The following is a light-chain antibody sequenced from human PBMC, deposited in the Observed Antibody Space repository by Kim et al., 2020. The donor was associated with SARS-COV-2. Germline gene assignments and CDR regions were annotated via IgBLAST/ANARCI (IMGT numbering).Light chain of an antibody. CDR1: QSISSW. CDR2: KAS. V-gene: IGKV1-5*03. J-gene: IGKJ4*01. Sequence: DIQMTQSPSTLSASVGDRVTITCRASQSISSWLAWYQQKPGKAPKLLIYKASSLESGVPSRFSGSGSGTEFTLTISSLQPDDFATYYCQQDNSPPLTFGGGTKLEI. CDR3: QQDNSPPLT.